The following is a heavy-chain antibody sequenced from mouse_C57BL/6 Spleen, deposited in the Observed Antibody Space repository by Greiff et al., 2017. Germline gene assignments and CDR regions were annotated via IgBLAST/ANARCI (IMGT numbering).Heavy chain of an antibody. J-gene: IGHJ4*01. D-gene: IGHD2-1*01. CDR3: ARRGYGNPYAMDY. CDR1: GYTFTSYG. CDR2: IYPRSGNT. Sequence: QVQLKESGAELARPGASVKLSCKASGYTFTSYGISWVKQRTGQGLEWIGEIYPRSGNTYYNEKFKGKATLTADKSSSTAYMELRILTSEASAVYYCARRGYGNPYAMDYWGQGTSVTVSS. V-gene: IGHV1-81*01.